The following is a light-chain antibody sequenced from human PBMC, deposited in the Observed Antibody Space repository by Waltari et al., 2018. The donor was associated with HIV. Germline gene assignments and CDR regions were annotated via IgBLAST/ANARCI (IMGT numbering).Light chain of an antibody. Sequence: QSALTQPPSASGSPGQSATISCTGTSSDVGGYNYVSSYQQHPGKAPKLMIYEVSKRPSGVPDRFSGSKSGNTASLTVSGLQAEDEADYYCSSYAGSNNFGVFGGGTKLTVL. CDR1: SSDVGGYNY. J-gene: IGLJ2*01. CDR3: SSYAGSNNFGV. V-gene: IGLV2-8*01. CDR2: EVS.